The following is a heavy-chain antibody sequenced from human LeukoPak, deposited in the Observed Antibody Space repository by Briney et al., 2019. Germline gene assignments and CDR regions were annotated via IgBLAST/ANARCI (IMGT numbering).Heavy chain of an antibody. D-gene: IGHD3-10*01. J-gene: IGHJ6*03. Sequence: ASVKVSCKASGYTFTSYDINWVRQATGQGLEWMGWMNPNSGNTGYAQKFQGRVTMTRNTSISTAYMELSSLRSEDTAVYYCARXXYGSGSYYVYYYYYMDVXXKGXXXTVS. V-gene: IGHV1-8*01. CDR3: ARXXYGSGSYYVYYYYYMDV. CDR2: MNPNSGNT. CDR1: GYTFTSYD.